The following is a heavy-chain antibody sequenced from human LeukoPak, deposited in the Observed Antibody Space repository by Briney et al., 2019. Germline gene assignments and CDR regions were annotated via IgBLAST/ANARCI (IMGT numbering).Heavy chain of an antibody. CDR3: ARHGGRSGGTMGALDY. V-gene: IGHV4-39*01. Sequence: SETPSLTCTVSGGSISSSCYYWGRIRQPPGKGLEWIGSIYYGGSTYYNPSLKSRVTISVDTSKNQFSLNLSSVTAADTAVYYCARHGGRSGGTMGALDYWGQGTLVTVSS. CDR2: IYYGGST. CDR1: GGSISSSCYY. D-gene: IGHD2-15*01. J-gene: IGHJ4*02.